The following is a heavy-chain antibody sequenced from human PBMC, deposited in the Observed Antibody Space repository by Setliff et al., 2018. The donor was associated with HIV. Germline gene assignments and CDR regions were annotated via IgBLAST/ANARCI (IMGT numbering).Heavy chain of an antibody. Sequence: SETLPLTCTVSGGSINGHSWSWIRRPPGKVLEWIGYIDHSETTNYNPSLKSRLTISIDTSKTQFSLNLSSVTAADTAVYYCARTTVRDFGLVITNFDQWGLGTLGTVS. V-gene: IGHV4-59*11. CDR2: IDHSETT. CDR1: GGSINGHS. D-gene: IGHD3-3*01. J-gene: IGHJ4*02. CDR3: ARTTVRDFGLVITNFDQ.